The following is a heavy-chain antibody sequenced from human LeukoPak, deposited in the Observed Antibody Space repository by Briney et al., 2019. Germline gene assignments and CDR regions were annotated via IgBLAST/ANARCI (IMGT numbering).Heavy chain of an antibody. CDR2: IYYSGST. Sequence: SETLSLTCTVSGGSISSYYWSWIRQPPGKGLEWIGYIYYSGSTNYNPSLKSRVTISVDTSKNQFSLKLSSVTAADTAVYYCARQRSLGYSSGWHRSGAFDIWGQGTMVTVSS. CDR3: ARQRSLGYSSGWHRSGAFDI. J-gene: IGHJ3*02. V-gene: IGHV4-59*08. D-gene: IGHD6-19*01. CDR1: GGSISSYY.